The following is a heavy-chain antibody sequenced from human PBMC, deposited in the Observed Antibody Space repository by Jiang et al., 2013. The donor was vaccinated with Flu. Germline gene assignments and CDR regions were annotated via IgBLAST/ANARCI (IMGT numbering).Heavy chain of an antibody. V-gene: IGHV4-59*08. D-gene: IGHD2-2*01. J-gene: IGHJ6*04. CDR2: IYYSGST. CDR3: ARRETNIVVEPAGTRYYYAMDV. Sequence: SGSGLVKPSETLSLTCTVSGGSISSYYWSWIRQPPGKGLEWIGYIYYSGSTNYNPSLKSRVTISVDTSKNQFSLKLSSVTAADTAVYYCARRETNIVVEPAGTRYYYAMDVWGKGTTVTVSS. CDR1: GGSISSYY.